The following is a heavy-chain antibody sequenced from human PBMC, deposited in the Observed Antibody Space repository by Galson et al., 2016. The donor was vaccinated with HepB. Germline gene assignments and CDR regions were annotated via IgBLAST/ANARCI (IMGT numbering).Heavy chain of an antibody. V-gene: IGHV1-46*03. D-gene: IGHD3-10*01. CDR2: INPSGGST. J-gene: IGHJ5*02. CDR1: GHTFTSYY. CDR3: ARDRLGRYYGSGSYSVWFDP. Sequence: SVKVSCQASGHTFTSYYMHWVRQAPGQGLEWMGIINPSGGSTSYAQKFQGRVTMTRDSSTSTVYMELSSLRSEDTAVYYCARDRLGRYYGSGSYSVWFDPWGQGTLVTVSS.